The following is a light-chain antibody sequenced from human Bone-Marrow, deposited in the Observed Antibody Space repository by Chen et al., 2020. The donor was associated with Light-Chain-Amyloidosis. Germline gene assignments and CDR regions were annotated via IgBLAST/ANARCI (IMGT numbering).Light chain of an antibody. CDR2: NDD. Sequence: SYVLTQPPSVSVAPGQTASLSCGGGDLASKSVHWYQQRPGQAPVLVMYNDDDRPSGIPERFSGSNSGRAATLTITRVEAGDEADYYCQVWDTRIDQKVFGGGTMLTVL. V-gene: IGLV3-21*01. CDR3: QVWDTRIDQKV. J-gene: IGLJ3*02. CDR1: DLASKS.